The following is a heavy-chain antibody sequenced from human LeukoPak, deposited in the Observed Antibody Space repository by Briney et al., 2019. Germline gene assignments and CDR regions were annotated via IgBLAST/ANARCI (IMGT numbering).Heavy chain of an antibody. Sequence: SETLSLTCAIYGGSFSGYYWSWIRQPPGKGLEWIGEFNHSGSTNYNPSLKSRVTISVDTSKNQFSLKLSSVTAADTAVYYCARGYSGTLLEYYFDYWGQGTLVTVSS. CDR1: GGSFSGYY. CDR2: FNHSGST. V-gene: IGHV4-34*01. D-gene: IGHD1-26*01. J-gene: IGHJ4*02. CDR3: ARGYSGTLLEYYFDY.